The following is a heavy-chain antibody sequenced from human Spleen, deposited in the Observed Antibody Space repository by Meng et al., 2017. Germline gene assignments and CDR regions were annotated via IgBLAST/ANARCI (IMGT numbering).Heavy chain of an antibody. V-gene: IGHV1-3*01. CDR1: GYTFTSYA. CDR2: INAGTGNT. Sequence: QVQLVQSGAEVKKLGASVKVSCKASGYTFTSYAVHWVRQAPGQRLEWMGWINAGTGNTKHSQKFQGRVTITRDTSASTAYMELSSLRSEDTAIYYCAHEAGGYYFDFWGQGTLVTVSS. J-gene: IGHJ4*02. CDR3: AHEAGGYYFDF. D-gene: IGHD3-10*01.